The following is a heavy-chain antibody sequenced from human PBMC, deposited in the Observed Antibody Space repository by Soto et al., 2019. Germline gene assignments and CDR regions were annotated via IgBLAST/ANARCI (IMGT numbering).Heavy chain of an antibody. CDR1: GYKFGSAW. Sequence: PGESLKISFKGVGYKFGSAWIGWVRQMPVKGLEWMGIIKPGTSDIRYSPSCRGHVTISADEAVSTAYLQWSSLKASDTAMYYCARKLSQICDSCGQRTLVTVSS. J-gene: IGHJ4*02. V-gene: IGHV5-51*01. CDR2: IKPGTSDI. CDR3: ARKLSQICDS.